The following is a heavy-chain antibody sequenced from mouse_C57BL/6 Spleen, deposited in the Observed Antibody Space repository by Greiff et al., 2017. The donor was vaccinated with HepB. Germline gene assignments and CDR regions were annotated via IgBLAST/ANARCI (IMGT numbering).Heavy chain of an antibody. CDR3: ARGATTVVASMDY. Sequence: QVQLQQSGAELVKPGASVKISCKASGYAFSSYWMNWVKQRPGKGLEWIGQIYPGDGDTNYNGKFKGKATLTADKSSSTAYMQLSSLTSEDSAVYFCARGATTVVASMDYWGQGTSVTVSS. D-gene: IGHD1-1*01. CDR2: IYPGDGDT. J-gene: IGHJ4*01. V-gene: IGHV1-80*01. CDR1: GYAFSSYW.